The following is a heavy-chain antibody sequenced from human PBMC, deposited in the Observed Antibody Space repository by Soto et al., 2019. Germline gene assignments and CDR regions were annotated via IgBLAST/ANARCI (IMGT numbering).Heavy chain of an antibody. CDR3: ASLTTVTPSYYYYTMDV. J-gene: IGHJ6*02. Sequence: LRLSCVASEFTFSSYEINWVRQAPGKGLEWVSYISSSGSTIYYADSVKGRFTVSRDNAKNSLYLQMNSLRAEDTAVYYCASLTTVTPSYYYYTMDVWGQGTTVTVSS. V-gene: IGHV3-48*03. D-gene: IGHD4-17*01. CDR1: EFTFSSYE. CDR2: ISSSGSTI.